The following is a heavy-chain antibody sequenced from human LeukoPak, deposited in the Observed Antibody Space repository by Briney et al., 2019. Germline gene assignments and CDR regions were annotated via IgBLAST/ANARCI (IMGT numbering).Heavy chain of an antibody. J-gene: IGHJ4*02. CDR1: GDSISSYY. Sequence: SETLSLTCTVSGDSISSYYWSWIRQPPGKGLEWIGYIYYSGSTNYNPSLKSRVTISVDTSKNQFSLKLSSVTAADTAVYYCARARYFDWLPHIDYWGQGTLVTVSS. CDR3: ARARYFDWLPHIDY. CDR2: IYYSGST. V-gene: IGHV4-59*01. D-gene: IGHD3-9*01.